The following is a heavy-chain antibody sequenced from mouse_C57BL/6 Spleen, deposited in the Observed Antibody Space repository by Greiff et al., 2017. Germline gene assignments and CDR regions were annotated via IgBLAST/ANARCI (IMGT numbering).Heavy chain of an antibody. CDR1: GYTFTSYG. V-gene: IGHV1-81*01. Sequence: VQLQQSGAELARPGASVKLSCKASGYTFTSYGISWVKQRTGQGLEWIGEIYPRSGNTYYNEKFKGKATLNADKSSSTAYMELRSLTSEDSAVYFCASARGYDEGYYFDYWGQGTTLTVSS. D-gene: IGHD2-2*01. J-gene: IGHJ2*01. CDR3: ASARGYDEGYYFDY. CDR2: IYPRSGNT.